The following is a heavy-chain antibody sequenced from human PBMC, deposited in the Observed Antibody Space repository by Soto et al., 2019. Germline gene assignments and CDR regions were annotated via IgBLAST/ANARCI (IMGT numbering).Heavy chain of an antibody. V-gene: IGHV4-59*01. Sequence: SETLSLTCIVSGGSISNYYWSWIRQPPGKGLEWIGYIYYSGSTNYNPSLQIRVTISVDTSKNQFSLKLSSVTAADTAVYYCGRGVGWEVIGWLDAWGQGTMVTVSS. CDR3: GRGVGWEVIGWLDA. J-gene: IGHJ5*02. CDR1: GGSISNYY. D-gene: IGHD1-26*01. CDR2: IYYSGST.